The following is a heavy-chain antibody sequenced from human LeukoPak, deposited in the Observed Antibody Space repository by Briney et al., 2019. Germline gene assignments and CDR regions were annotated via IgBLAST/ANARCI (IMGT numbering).Heavy chain of an antibody. J-gene: IGHJ4*02. CDR2: IWYDGSNK. V-gene: IGHV3-33*01. Sequence: PGRSLRLSCAASGFTFSSYGMHWVRQAPGKGLEWVAVIWYDGSNKYYADSVKGRFTISRDNSKNTLYPQMNSLRAEDTAVYYCARGYCSGGSCYTIDYWGQGTLVTVSS. D-gene: IGHD2-15*01. CDR3: ARGYCSGGSCYTIDY. CDR1: GFTFSSYG.